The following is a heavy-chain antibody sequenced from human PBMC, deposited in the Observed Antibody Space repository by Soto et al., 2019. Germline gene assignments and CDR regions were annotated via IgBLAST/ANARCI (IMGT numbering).Heavy chain of an antibody. CDR1: GGSMSGYY. D-gene: IGHD6-6*01. CDR3: ARSIAVPSSHIDH. V-gene: IGHV4-59*01. CDR2: VYYTGST. Sequence: LSLTCRVSGGSMSGYYWSWIRQAPGKGLEWIGYVYYTGSTNYNPSLQSRVTISVDTSNKQFSLSLRLVTAADTAVYFCARSIAVPSSHIDHWGQGIRVTISS. J-gene: IGHJ4*02.